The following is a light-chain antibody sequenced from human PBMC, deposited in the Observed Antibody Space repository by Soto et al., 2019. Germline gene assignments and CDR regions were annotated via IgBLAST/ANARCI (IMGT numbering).Light chain of an antibody. Sequence: DIVMTQSPPSLPVTAGEPASVSCRSTQSLLHSNGYNSLHWYLQRPGQSPQLLIYLGSHRAPGVPDRFSGSGSGTDFTLKISRVEPEDVGMYYCKQSRQSPGSFGQGTKLEIQ. CDR1: QSLLHSNGYNS. J-gene: IGKJ2*01. CDR2: LGS. V-gene: IGKV2-28*01. CDR3: KQSRQSPGS.